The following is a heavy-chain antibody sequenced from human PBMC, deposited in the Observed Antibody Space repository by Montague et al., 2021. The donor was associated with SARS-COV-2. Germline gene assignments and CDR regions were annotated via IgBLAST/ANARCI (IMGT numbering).Heavy chain of an antibody. CDR2: ISYDGSNK. J-gene: IGHJ4*02. D-gene: IGHD5-18*01. CDR3: SDPMVKDY. V-gene: IGHV3-30-3*01. CDR1: GFTFSSYA. Sequence: SLRLSCAASGFTFSSYAMHWVRQAPGKELAWVAVISYDGSNKYYADSVKGRFNISRDNSKNTLYLQMNSLRAEDTAVYYCSDPMVKDYWGQGTLVTVSS.